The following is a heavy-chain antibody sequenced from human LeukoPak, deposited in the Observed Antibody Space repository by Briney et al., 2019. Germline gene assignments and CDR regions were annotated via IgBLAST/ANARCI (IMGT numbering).Heavy chain of an antibody. CDR3: ARSGYCSSTSCYAPTYKWFDP. V-gene: IGHV5-51*01. Sequence: GESLKIICKGSGYSFTSYWIGWVRQMPGKGLEWMGIIYPGDSDTRYSPSFQGQVTISADKSISTAYLQWSSLKASDTAMYYCARSGYCSSTSCYAPTYKWFDPWGQGTLVTVSS. CDR2: IYPGDSDT. CDR1: GYSFTSYW. J-gene: IGHJ5*02. D-gene: IGHD2-2*03.